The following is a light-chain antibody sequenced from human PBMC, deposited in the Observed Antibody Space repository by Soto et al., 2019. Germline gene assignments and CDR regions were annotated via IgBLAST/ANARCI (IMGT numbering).Light chain of an antibody. J-gene: IGLJ2*01. CDR2: EGS. CDR1: SSDVGSYNL. Sequence: QSALTQPASVSGSPGQSITISCTGTSSDVGSYNLVSWYQQHPGKAPKLMIYEGSKRPSGVSNRFSGSKSGNTASLTISGLQAEDEADYYCCSYAGSNAIHVVFGGGTKLTFL. CDR3: CSYAGSNAIHVV. V-gene: IGLV2-23*03.